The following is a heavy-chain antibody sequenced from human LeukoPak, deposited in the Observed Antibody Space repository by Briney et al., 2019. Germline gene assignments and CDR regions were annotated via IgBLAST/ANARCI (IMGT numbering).Heavy chain of an antibody. Sequence: ASVKVSCKASGYTFTSYDINWVRQAPGQGLEWLGLINPSGSSTLYAQKFQGRVTMTRDMSTTTDYMELSSLRSEDTAVYYCARDNSVGDVAWWFDPWGQGTLVTVSS. V-gene: IGHV1-46*01. J-gene: IGHJ5*02. D-gene: IGHD1-26*01. CDR2: INPSGSST. CDR1: GYTFTSYD. CDR3: ARDNSVGDVAWWFDP.